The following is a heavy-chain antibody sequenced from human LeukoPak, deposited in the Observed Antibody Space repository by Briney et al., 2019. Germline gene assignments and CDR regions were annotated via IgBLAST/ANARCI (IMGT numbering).Heavy chain of an antibody. Sequence: SETLSLTCTVSGYSISRGYQWGWIRQPPGKGLEWIGSIYHSGSTYYNPSLKSRVTISVDTSKNQFSLKLSSVTAADTAVYYCARHLSEDWFDPWGQGTLVTVSS. CDR1: GYSISRGYQ. CDR2: IYHSGST. J-gene: IGHJ5*02. CDR3: ARHLSEDWFDP. D-gene: IGHD3-3*01. V-gene: IGHV4-38-2*02.